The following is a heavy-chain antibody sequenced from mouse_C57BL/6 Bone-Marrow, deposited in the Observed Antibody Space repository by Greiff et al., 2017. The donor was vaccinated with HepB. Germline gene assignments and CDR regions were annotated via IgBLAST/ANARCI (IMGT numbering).Heavy chain of an antibody. D-gene: IGHD2-3*01. J-gene: IGHJ3*01. CDR2: IDPEDGDT. Sequence: EVQLQQSGAELVRPGASVKLSCTASGFNIKDYYMHWVKQRPEQGLEWIGRIDPEDGDTEYAPKFQGKATMTADTSSNTAYLQLSSLTSEDTAVYYCTTHLLLTLTQSFYDGYSAWFAYWGQGTLVTVSA. CDR1: GFNIKDYY. CDR3: TTHLLLTLTQSFYDGYSAWFAY. V-gene: IGHV14-1*01.